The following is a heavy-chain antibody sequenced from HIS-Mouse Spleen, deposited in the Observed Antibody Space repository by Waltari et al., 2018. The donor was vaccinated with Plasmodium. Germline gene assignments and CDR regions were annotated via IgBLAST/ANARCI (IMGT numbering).Heavy chain of an antibody. D-gene: IGHD6-13*01. J-gene: IGHJ2*01. Sequence: EVQLVESGGGLVQHGGSLRLSCAASGFTFRSYWMSWVRKAPGKGLEWVANIKQDGSEKYYVDSVKGRFTISRDNAKNSLYLQMNSLRAEDTAVYYCASSWYWYFDLWGRGTLVTVSS. V-gene: IGHV3-7*01. CDR2: IKQDGSEK. CDR1: GFTFRSYW. CDR3: ASSWYWYFDL.